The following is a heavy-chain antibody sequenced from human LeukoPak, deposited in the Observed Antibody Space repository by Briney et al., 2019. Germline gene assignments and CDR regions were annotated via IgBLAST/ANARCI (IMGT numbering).Heavy chain of an antibody. CDR2: IYHSGST. V-gene: IGHV4-30-2*01. CDR3: ARDHYYDSSGYTFGY. D-gene: IGHD3-22*01. Sequence: SQTLSLTCAVSGGSISSGGYSWSWIRQPPGKGLEWIGYIYHSGSTYYNPSLKSRVTISVDRSKNQFSLKLSTVTAADAAVYYCARDHYYDSSGYTFGYWGQGTLVTVSS. CDR1: GGSISSGGYS. J-gene: IGHJ4*02.